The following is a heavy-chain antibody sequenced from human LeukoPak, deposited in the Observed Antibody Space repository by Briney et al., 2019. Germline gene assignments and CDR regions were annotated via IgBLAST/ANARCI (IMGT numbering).Heavy chain of an antibody. Sequence: SETLSLTCTVSGGSFSGHYWSWIRQPAGKGPEWMGRINTSGTTRYDHSLKSRVTISVDTSKNQFSLKLTSVTDADTAVYYCARGLSASYDFNWFDSWGQGTLVTVSS. D-gene: IGHD2/OR15-2a*01. J-gene: IGHJ5*01. V-gene: IGHV4-4*07. CDR2: INTSGTT. CDR1: GGSFSGHY. CDR3: ARGLSASYDFNWFDS.